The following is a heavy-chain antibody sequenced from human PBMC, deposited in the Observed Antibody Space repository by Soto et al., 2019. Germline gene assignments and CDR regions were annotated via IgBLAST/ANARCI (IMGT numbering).Heavy chain of an antibody. V-gene: IGHV3-30*18. CDR2: ISYDGSNK. CDR3: AKWLAAAGTFDY. D-gene: IGHD6-13*01. J-gene: IGHJ4*02. CDR1: GFTFSSYG. Sequence: GSLRLSCAASGFTFSSYGMHWVRQAPGKGLEWVAVISYDGSNKYYADSVKGRFTISRDNSKNTLYLQMNSLRAEDTAVYYCAKWLAAAGTFDYWGQGTLVTVSS.